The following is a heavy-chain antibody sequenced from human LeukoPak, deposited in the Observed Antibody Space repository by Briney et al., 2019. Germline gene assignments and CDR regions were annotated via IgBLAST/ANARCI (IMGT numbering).Heavy chain of an antibody. CDR3: ARAPLGYCSSTSCYYDAFDI. J-gene: IGHJ3*02. CDR2: ISSSGSTI. Sequence: GGSLRLSCAVSGFTFSSYEMNWVRQAPGKGLEWVSYISSSGSTIYYADSVKGRFTISRDNAKNSLYLQMNSLRAEDTAVYYCARAPLGYCSSTSCYYDAFDIWGQGTMVTVSS. CDR1: GFTFSSYE. V-gene: IGHV3-48*03. D-gene: IGHD2-2*01.